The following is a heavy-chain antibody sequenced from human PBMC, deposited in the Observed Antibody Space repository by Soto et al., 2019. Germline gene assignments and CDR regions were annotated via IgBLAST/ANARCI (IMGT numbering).Heavy chain of an antibody. J-gene: IGHJ6*03. V-gene: IGHV4-59*08. CDR2: IYYSGST. CDR3: ARWSEGDYMDV. CDR1: GGSISSYY. Sequence: PSETLSLTCTVYGGSISSYYWSWIRQPSGKGLEWIGYIYYSGSTNYNPSLKSRVTISVDTSKNQFSLKLSSVTAADTAVYYCARWSEGDYMDVWGKGTTVTLAS.